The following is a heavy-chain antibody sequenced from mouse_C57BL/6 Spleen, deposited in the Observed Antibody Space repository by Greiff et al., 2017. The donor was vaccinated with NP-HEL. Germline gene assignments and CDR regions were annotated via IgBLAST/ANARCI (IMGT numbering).Heavy chain of an antibody. V-gene: IGHV1-80*01. Sequence: VQLQQSGAELVKPGASVKISCKASGYAFSSYWMNWVKQRPGKGLEWIGQIYPGDGDTNYNGKFKGKATLTADKSSSTAYMQLSSLTSEDSAVYFCARTGIYYDYGGGYFDVWGTGTTVTVSS. D-gene: IGHD2-4*01. J-gene: IGHJ1*03. CDR1: GYAFSSYW. CDR2: IYPGDGDT. CDR3: ARTGIYYDYGGGYFDV.